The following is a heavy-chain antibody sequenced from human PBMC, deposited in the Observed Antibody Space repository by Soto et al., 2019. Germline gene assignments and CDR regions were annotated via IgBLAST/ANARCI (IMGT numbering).Heavy chain of an antibody. CDR2: IIPIFGTA. CDR3: ASSSRYCSSTSCYSWFDP. D-gene: IGHD2-2*01. V-gene: IGHV1-69*13. Sequence: SVKVSCKASGGTFSSYAISWVRQAPGQGLEWMGGIIPIFGTANYAQKFQGRVTITADESTSTAYMELSSLRSEDTAVYYCASSSRYCSSTSCYSWFDPWGQGTLVTVSS. CDR1: GGTFSSYA. J-gene: IGHJ5*02.